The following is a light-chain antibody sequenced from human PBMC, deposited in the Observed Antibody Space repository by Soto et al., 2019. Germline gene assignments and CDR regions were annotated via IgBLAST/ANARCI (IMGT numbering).Light chain of an antibody. CDR2: EVS. J-gene: IGLJ2*01. V-gene: IGLV2-8*01. CDR3: TSYAGSNNVV. CDR1: SSDVGGYNY. Sequence: ALSQPPSASGSPGQSVTISCTGTSSDVGGYNYVSWYQQHPGKAPKLMIYEVSKRPSGVPDRFSGSKSGNTASLTVSGLQAEDDSDYYCTSYAGSNNVVFGGGTKLTVL.